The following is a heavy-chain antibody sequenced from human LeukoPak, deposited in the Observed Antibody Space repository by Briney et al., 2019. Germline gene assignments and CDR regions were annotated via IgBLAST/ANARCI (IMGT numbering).Heavy chain of an antibody. V-gene: IGHV3-48*03. CDR1: GFTFSSYE. CDR3: AREVPDEVGATFFDY. Sequence: GGSLRLSCAASGFTFSSYEMNWVRQAPGKGLEWVSYISSSGSTIYYADSVKGRFTISRDNAKNSLYLQMNSLRAADTAVYYCAREVPDEVGATFFDYWGQGTLVTVSS. J-gene: IGHJ4*02. D-gene: IGHD1-26*01. CDR2: ISSSGSTI.